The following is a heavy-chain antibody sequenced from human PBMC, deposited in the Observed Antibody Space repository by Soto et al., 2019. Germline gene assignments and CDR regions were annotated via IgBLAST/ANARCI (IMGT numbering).Heavy chain of an antibody. Sequence: LRLSCAASGFTVSGNYMGWVRQAPGKGLEWVSVMFSGGSTYYADSVKGRFTIYRDNSKSTLYLQMNSLRAEDTAVYYCAREGALKPFSSWGQGALVTVSS. J-gene: IGHJ5*02. CDR3: AREGALKPFSS. CDR2: MFSGGST. V-gene: IGHV3-66*01. CDR1: GFTVSGNY.